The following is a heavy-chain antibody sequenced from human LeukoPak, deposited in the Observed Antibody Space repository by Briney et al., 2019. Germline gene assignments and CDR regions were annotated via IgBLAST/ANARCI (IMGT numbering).Heavy chain of an antibody. CDR3: ARDPRGRNAGFGVGATTEEDY. J-gene: IGHJ4*02. Sequence: SVKVSCKASGGTFSSYAISWVRQAPGQGLEWMGGIIPIFGTANYAQKFQGRVTITADESTSTAYMELSSLRSEDTAVYYCARDPRGRNAGFGVGATTEEDYWGQGTLVTVSS. CDR1: GGTFSSYA. D-gene: IGHD1-26*01. V-gene: IGHV1-69*13. CDR2: IIPIFGTA.